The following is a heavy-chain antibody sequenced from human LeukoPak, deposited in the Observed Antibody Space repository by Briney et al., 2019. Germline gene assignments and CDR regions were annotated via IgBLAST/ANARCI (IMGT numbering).Heavy chain of an antibody. CDR3: AIPYSSSWSPFDY. D-gene: IGHD6-13*01. Sequence: ASVRVSCKASGYTFAGYYMHWVRQAPGQGLEWMGRINPNSGGTNDAQKFHGRVTMTRDTPISTAYMELSRLRSDDTAVYYCAIPYSSSWSPFDYWGQGTLVTVSS. CDR1: GYTFAGYY. CDR2: INPNSGGT. J-gene: IGHJ4*02. V-gene: IGHV1-2*06.